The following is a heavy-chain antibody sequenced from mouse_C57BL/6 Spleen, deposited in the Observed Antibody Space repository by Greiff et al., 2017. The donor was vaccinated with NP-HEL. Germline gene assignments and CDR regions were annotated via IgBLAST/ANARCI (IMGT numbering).Heavy chain of an antibody. J-gene: IGHJ1*03. V-gene: IGHV5-17*01. Sequence: EVKLVESGGGLVKPGGSLKLSCAASGFTFSDYGMHWVRQAPEQGLEWVAYISSGSSTIYYADTVKGRFTISRDNAKNTLFLQMTSLRSEDTAMYYCARPVQDVWGTGTTVTVSS. CDR3: ARPVQDV. CDR1: GFTFSDYG. CDR2: ISSGSSTI.